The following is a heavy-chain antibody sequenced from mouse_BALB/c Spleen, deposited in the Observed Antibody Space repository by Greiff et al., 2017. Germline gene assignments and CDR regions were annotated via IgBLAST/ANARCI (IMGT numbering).Heavy chain of an antibody. V-gene: IGHV1-69*02. D-gene: IGHD1-1*01. Sequence: QVQLQQPGAELVKPGASVKLSCKASGYTFTSYWMHWVKQRPGQGLEWIGEIDPSDSYTNYNQKFKGKATLTVDKSSSTAYMQLSSLTSEDSAVYYCARSTVVDYFDYWGQGTTLTVSS. J-gene: IGHJ2*01. CDR1: GYTFTSYW. CDR2: IDPSDSYT. CDR3: ARSTVVDYFDY.